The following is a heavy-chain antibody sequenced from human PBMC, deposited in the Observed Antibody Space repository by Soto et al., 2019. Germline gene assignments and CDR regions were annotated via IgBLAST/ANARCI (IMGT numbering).Heavy chain of an antibody. Sequence: EVQLLESGGGLVQPGGSLRLSCASSGFTFSSYAINWVRQAPGKGLEWVSGISGSGGSTYYADSVKGRFTISRDNSKNTRYMQRNSLRAEDRAVYYCAKGGGDSYYYYMDVWGKGTTVTVSS. V-gene: IGHV3-23*01. CDR2: ISGSGGST. J-gene: IGHJ6*03. CDR1: GFTFSSYA. D-gene: IGHD3-16*01. CDR3: AKGGGDSYYYYMDV.